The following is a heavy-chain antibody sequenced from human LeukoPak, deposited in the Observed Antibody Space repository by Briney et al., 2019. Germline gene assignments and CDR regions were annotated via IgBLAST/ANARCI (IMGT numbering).Heavy chain of an antibody. CDR1: GYTFTSYY. J-gene: IGHJ6*02. V-gene: IGHV1-46*01. D-gene: IGHD2-15*01. Sequence: ASVKVSCKASGYTFTSYYMHWVRQAPGQGLEWMGIINHSGGSTSYAQKVQRRVTMTRGTSTSTVYMELSSLRSEDTAVYYCARGYCSGGSCYTDVWDYYYYGMDVWGQGTTVTVSS. CDR2: INHSGGST. CDR3: ARGYCSGGSCYTDVWDYYYYGMDV.